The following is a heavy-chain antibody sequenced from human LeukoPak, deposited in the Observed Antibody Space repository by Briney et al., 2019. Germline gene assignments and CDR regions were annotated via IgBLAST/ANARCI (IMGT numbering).Heavy chain of an antibody. J-gene: IGHJ6*03. D-gene: IGHD2-2*02. CDR2: ISAYNGNT. CDR3: ARDGYCSSTSCYTHYYYYYMDV. Sequence: ASVKVSCKASGYTFTSYGISWVRQAPGQGLEWMGWISAYNGNTSYAQKLQGRVTMTTDTSTSTAYMELRSLRSDDTAVYYCARDGYCSSTSCYTHYYYYYMDVWGKGTTVTVSS. V-gene: IGHV1-18*01. CDR1: GYTFTSYG.